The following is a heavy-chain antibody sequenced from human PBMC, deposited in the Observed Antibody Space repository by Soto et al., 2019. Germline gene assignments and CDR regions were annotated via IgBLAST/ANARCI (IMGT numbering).Heavy chain of an antibody. J-gene: IGHJ5*02. CDR3: AIDRAGPPVFGP. D-gene: IGHD6-19*01. CDR1: GFTFSSYG. CDR2: ISYDGSNK. Sequence: QVQLVESGGGVVQPGRSLRLSCAASGFTFSSYGMHWVRQAPGKGLEWVAVISYDGSNKYYADSVKGRFTISRDNSRNTLYLRMTGLRAEDRAVYCCAIDRAGPPVFGPWGQGSLVAVSS. V-gene: IGHV3-30*03.